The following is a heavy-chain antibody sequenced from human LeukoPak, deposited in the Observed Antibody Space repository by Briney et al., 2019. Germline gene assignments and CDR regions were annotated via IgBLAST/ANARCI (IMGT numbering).Heavy chain of an antibody. CDR2: INPSGGST. J-gene: IGHJ6*02. D-gene: IGHD3-16*01. V-gene: IGHV1-46*01. Sequence: GASVKVSCKASGYTFTSYYMHWVRQAPGQGLEWMGIINPSGGSTSYAQKFQGRVTMTRDTSTSTVYMELSCLRSEDTAVYYCAGGVGPRYGMDVWGQGTTVTVSS. CDR3: AGGVGPRYGMDV. CDR1: GYTFTSYY.